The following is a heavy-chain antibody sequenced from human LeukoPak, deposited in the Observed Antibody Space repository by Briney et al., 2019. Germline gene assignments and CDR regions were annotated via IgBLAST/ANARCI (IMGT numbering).Heavy chain of an antibody. J-gene: IGHJ4*02. Sequence: GGSLRLSCAASGFTFSSDGMHWVRQAPGKGLEWVAVISYDGSNKYYADSVKGRFTISRDNSKNTLYLQMNSLRAEDTAVYCCAKVLLRLGELSPFDYWGQGTLVTVSS. CDR2: ISYDGSNK. CDR3: AKVLLRLGELSPFDY. CDR1: GFTFSSDG. V-gene: IGHV3-30*18. D-gene: IGHD3-16*02.